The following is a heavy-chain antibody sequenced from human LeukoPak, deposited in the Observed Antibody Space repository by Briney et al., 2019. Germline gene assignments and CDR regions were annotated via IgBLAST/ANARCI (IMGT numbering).Heavy chain of an antibody. J-gene: IGHJ5*02. D-gene: IGHD2-8*01. Sequence: GASVTVSCKASGYSFIDYYIHWVRQAPGQGLECMGWMNPRTGDTRYEEKFQGRVAMTREKSITTAYMELSGLNSDDTAMYFCTRDVIMGYQQGYFDPWGQGTLVTVSA. CDR1: GYSFIDYY. V-gene: IGHV1-2*02. CDR2: MNPRTGDT. CDR3: TRDVIMGYQQGYFDP.